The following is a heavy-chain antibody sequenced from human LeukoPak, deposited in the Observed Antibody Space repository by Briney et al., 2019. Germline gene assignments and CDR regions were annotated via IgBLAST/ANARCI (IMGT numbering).Heavy chain of an antibody. D-gene: IGHD1-26*01. CDR2: INPNGGGT. CDR3: ARDSYSGSYYY. V-gene: IGHV1-2*02. CDR1: GYTFTVYY. J-gene: IGHJ4*02. Sequence: GASVTVSCKASGYTFTVYYMHWVRQAPGRGLEWVAWINPNGGGTNYAQQFQGRVTTSSDTSISTAYMELSSLRSDDTAVYYCARDSYSGSYYYWGQGTLVTVSS.